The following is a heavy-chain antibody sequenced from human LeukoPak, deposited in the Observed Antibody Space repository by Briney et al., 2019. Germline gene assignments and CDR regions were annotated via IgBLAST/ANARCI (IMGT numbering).Heavy chain of an antibody. J-gene: IGHJ4*02. CDR2: ISSSGSTI. Sequence: GGSLRLSCAASGFTFSSHSMNGVRQAPGKGLEWVSYISSSGSTIYYADSVKGRFSISGDNAKNSLHLQMNSLRAEDTAVYYCARGTVAGKAPYWGQGTLVTVSS. CDR3: ARGTVAGKAPY. CDR1: GFTFSSHS. D-gene: IGHD6-19*01. V-gene: IGHV3-48*01.